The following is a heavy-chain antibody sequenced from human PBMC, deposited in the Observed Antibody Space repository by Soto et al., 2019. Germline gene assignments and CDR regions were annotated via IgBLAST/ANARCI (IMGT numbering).Heavy chain of an antibody. CDR1: GYTFTSYG. J-gene: IGHJ6*02. D-gene: IGHD6-13*01. Sequence: ASVKVSCKASGYTFTSYGISWVRQAPGQGLEWMGWISPYNGTTNYAQKLQGRVTITADESTSTAYMELSSLRSEDTAVYYCARVSAAAGDYYYYGMDVWGQGTTVTVSS. CDR3: ARVSAAAGDYYYYGMDV. V-gene: IGHV1-18*01. CDR2: ISPYNGTT.